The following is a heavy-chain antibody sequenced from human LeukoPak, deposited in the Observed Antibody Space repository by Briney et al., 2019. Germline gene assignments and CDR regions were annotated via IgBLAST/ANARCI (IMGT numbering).Heavy chain of an antibody. J-gene: IGHJ1*01. D-gene: IGHD3-9*01. CDR2: IWYDGSQR. CDR3: ASDAVRYPLD. CDR1: GFTLSNFG. V-gene: IGHV3-33*01. Sequence: GGSLSLSCAASGFTLSNFGFHWVRQAPGKGLEWVAAIWYDGSQRYYAGSVKGRFTISRDNSKKTVYLQMNSLRAEDTAVYYCASDAVRYPLDWGQGTLVTVSS.